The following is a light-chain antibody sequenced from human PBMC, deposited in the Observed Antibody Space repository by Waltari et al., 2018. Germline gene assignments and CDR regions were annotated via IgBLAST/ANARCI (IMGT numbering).Light chain of an antibody. Sequence: SCGASQSIGRYLVWYQQKPGQAPRLLIYGASTRASGIPDRFSGSGSGTDFSLTISRLEPEDFAVYHCQKYDRLPATFGQGTKIEIK. CDR3: QKYDRLPAT. CDR1: QSIGRY. CDR2: GAS. J-gene: IGKJ1*01. V-gene: IGKV3-20*01.